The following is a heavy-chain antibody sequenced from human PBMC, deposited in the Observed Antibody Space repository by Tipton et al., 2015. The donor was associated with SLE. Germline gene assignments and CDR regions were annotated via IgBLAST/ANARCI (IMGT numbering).Heavy chain of an antibody. V-gene: IGHV4-38-2*02. Sequence: LRLSCTVSGYSISSGDYWGWIRQPPGKGLEWIAIISHTENSYYNPPLKSRVAISIDTSRNQFSLRLSSVTAADTAVYYCARHPRHITASGIYPKAGSQHWGQGTLVTVSS. J-gene: IGHJ1*01. CDR3: ARHPRHITASGIYPKAGSQH. CDR1: GYSISSGDY. CDR2: ISHTENS. D-gene: IGHD3-10*01.